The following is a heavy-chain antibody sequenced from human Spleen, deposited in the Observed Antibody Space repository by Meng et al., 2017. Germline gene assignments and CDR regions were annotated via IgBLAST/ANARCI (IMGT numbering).Heavy chain of an antibody. J-gene: IGHJ4*02. D-gene: IGHD6-19*01. Sequence: QVQLVQSGAEVKKPGSSVKVSCKASGGTFSSYTISWVRQAPGQGLEWMGWIHPSGHPTYAQKFQGRVTMTIDTSTTTASMELRSLRSDDSALYYCVKHSSDWSLDSWGQGTLVTVSS. CDR2: IHPSGHP. V-gene: IGHV1-69*02. CDR1: GGTFSSYT. CDR3: VKHSSDWSLDS.